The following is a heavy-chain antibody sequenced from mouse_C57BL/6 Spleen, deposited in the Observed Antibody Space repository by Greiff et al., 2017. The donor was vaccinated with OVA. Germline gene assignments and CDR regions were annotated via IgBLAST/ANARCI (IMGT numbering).Heavy chain of an antibody. D-gene: IGHD2-4*01. V-gene: IGHV1-55*01. CDR2: IYPGSGST. CDR1: GYTFTSYW. CDR3: ARFSDYDAAY. J-gene: IGHJ3*01. Sequence: VQLQESGAELVKPGASVTMSCKASGYTFTSYWITWVKQRPGQGLEWIGDIYPGSGSTNYNEKFKSKATLTVDTSSSTAYMQLSSLTSEDSAVYYCARFSDYDAAYWGQGTLVTVSA.